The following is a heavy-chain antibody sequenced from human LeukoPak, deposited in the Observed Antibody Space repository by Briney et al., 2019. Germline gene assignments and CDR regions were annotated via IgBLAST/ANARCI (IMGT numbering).Heavy chain of an antibody. D-gene: IGHD1-20*01. Sequence: GGSLRLSCAASGFTFSSYWMSWVRQAPGKGLEWVANIKQDGSEKYYVDSVKGRFTISRDNAKNSLYLQMNSLRAEDTAVYYCARGEQKLTGETYWYFDLWGRGTLVTVSS. CDR1: GFTFSSYW. J-gene: IGHJ2*01. CDR2: IKQDGSEK. V-gene: IGHV3-7*01. CDR3: ARGEQKLTGETYWYFDL.